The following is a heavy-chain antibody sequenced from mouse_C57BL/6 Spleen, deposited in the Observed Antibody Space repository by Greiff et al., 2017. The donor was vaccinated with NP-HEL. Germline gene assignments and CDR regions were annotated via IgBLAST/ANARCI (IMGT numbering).Heavy chain of an antibody. Sequence: QVQLQPPGAELVRPGSSVKLSCKASGYTFTSYWMDWVKQRPGQGLAWIGNIYPSYSETHYNQKFTDKATLSVDKSSSTAYMQLSSLTSVDSAVYYGARRGTNYAMDYWGQGTSVTVSS. J-gene: IGHJ4*01. CDR3: ARRGTNYAMDY. V-gene: IGHV1-61*01. CDR1: GYTFTSYW. CDR2: IYPSYSET. D-gene: IGHD3-3*01.